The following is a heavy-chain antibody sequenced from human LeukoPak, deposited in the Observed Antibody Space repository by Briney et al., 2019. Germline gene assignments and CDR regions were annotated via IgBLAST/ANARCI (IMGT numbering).Heavy chain of an antibody. V-gene: IGHV4-34*01. Sequence: PSETLSLTCAVYGGSFSGYYWSWIRQPPGKGLEWIGEINHSGSTNYNPSLKSRVTISVDTSKNQFSLKLSSVTAADTAVYYCARAVHWFDPWGQGTLVTVSS. CDR2: INHSGST. D-gene: IGHD3-10*02. CDR1: GGSFSGYY. CDR3: ARAVHWFDP. J-gene: IGHJ5*02.